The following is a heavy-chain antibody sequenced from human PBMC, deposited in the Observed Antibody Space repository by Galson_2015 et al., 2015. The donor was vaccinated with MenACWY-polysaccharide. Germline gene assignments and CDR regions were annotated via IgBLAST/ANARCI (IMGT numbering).Heavy chain of an antibody. V-gene: IGHV4-61*01. D-gene: IGHD1-26*01. J-gene: IGHJ5*02. CDR2: MSYSGRA. CDR3: AREPTYSGSFGWFDP. CDR1: GGSVSSGTYY. Sequence: SETLSLTCPVSGGSVSSGTYYWSWLRQPPGKGLEWIGYMSYSGRANQNPSLKSRITISLDPSKNQFSLRLTSVTAADTAMYYCAREPTYSGSFGWFDPWGQGTLVTVSS.